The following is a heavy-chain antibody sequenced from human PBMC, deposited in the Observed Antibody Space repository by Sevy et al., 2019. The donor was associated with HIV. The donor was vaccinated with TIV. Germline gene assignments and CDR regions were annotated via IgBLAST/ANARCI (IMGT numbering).Heavy chain of an antibody. CDR1: GFTFSSYS. D-gene: IGHD4-17*01. J-gene: IGHJ4*02. V-gene: IGHV3-21*01. Sequence: GGSLRLSCAASGFTFSSYSMNWVRQAPGKGLEWVSSISSSSSYIYYADSVKGRFTISRDNAKNSLYLQMNSLRAEDTAVYYWAAGHLRWRTFDYWGQGTLVTVSS. CDR3: AAGHLRWRTFDY. CDR2: ISSSSSYI.